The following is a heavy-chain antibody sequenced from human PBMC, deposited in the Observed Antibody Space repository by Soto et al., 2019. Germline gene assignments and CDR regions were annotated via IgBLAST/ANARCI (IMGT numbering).Heavy chain of an antibody. J-gene: IGHJ6*03. CDR2: ISSSGSTI. CDR1: GFTFSDYY. V-gene: IGHV3-11*01. CDR3: ARDSSPLYYYYSMDV. Sequence: GGSLRLSCAASGFTFSDYYMSWIRQAPGKGLEWVSYISSSGSTIYYADSVKGRFTISRDNAKNSLYLQMNSLRAEDTAVYYCARDSSPLYYYYSMDVRGKGTTVTVSS.